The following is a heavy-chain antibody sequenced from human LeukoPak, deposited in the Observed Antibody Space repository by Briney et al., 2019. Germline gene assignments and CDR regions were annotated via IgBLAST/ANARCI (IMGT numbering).Heavy chain of an antibody. CDR2: IYPGDSDT. CDR3: ARAGPVPVNTAMVRIRYYDSGGDYFPLGY. J-gene: IGHJ4*02. CDR1: GYSFTSYW. D-gene: IGHD3-22*01. Sequence: GESLKISCKGSGYSFTSYWIGWVRQMPGKGLEWMGIIYPGDSDTRYSPSFQGQVTISADKSISTAYLQWSSLKASDTAMYYCARAGPVPVNTAMVRIRYYDSGGDYFPLGYWGQGTLVTVSS. V-gene: IGHV5-51*01.